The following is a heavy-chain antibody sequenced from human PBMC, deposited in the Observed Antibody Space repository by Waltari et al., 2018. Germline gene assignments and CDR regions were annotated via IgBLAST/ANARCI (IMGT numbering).Heavy chain of an antibody. D-gene: IGHD6-13*01. J-gene: IGHJ4*02. Sequence: VQLLESGGGWVQPGGSLRPPGAASGSTLASKSMTWVRQAPGKGLEWVSTIYSGAGSTFYADSVKGRFTISRDNSKNTLYLQMNSLRAEDTAVYYCAKYVGYFDNWGQGTLVTVSS. V-gene: IGHV3-23*03. CDR1: GSTLASKS. CDR2: IYSGAGST. CDR3: AKYVGYFDN.